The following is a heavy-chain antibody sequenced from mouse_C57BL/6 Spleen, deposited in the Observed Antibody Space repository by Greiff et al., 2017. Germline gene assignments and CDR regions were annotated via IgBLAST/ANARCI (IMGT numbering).Heavy chain of an antibody. J-gene: IGHJ4*01. CDR1: GYAFSSYW. Sequence: QVQLQQSGAELVKPGASVKISCKASGYAFSSYWMNWVKQRPGKGLEWIGQIYPGDGDTNYNGKFKGKATLTADKSSSTAYMQLSSLTSEDSAVYFCARSSYDGYSGAMDYWGQGTSVTVSS. CDR3: ARSSYDGYSGAMDY. CDR2: IYPGDGDT. D-gene: IGHD2-3*01. V-gene: IGHV1-80*01.